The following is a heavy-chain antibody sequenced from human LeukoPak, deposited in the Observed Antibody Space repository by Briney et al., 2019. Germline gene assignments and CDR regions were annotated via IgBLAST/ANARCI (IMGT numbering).Heavy chain of an antibody. J-gene: IGHJ4*02. Sequence: SETLSLTCTVSGGSITSYYWSWIRQPPGKGLEWIGYIYDSGSTNYNPSLTSRVTISLGTSKKQFSLRLNSVTAADTAVYYCAALPYWSQGTLVTVSS. CDR2: IYDSGST. CDR1: GGSITSYY. CDR3: AALPY. V-gene: IGHV4-59*01.